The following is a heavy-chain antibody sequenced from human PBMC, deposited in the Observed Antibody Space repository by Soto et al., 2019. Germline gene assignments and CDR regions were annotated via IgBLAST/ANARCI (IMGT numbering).Heavy chain of an antibody. D-gene: IGHD2-21*01. CDR3: AGDGVPTSTFRYYSFLF. CDR1: EVPFSDYS. J-gene: IGHJ4*02. CDR2: ISHDGRQT. Sequence: PGGSLRLSCAASEVPFSDYSMHWVRQAPGKRPEWVAFISHDGRQTFYSDSVKGRFTISRDNSRNMVFLHMSSVTVEDTAIYYCAGDGVPTSTFRYYSFLFWGRGTLVTVSS. V-gene: IGHV3-30*04.